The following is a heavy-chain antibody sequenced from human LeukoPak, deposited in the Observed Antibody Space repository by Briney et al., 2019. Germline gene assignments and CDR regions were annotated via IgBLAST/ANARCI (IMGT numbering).Heavy chain of an antibody. CDR2: IKEDGSEK. CDR3: ARSGSSVFWY. J-gene: IGHJ4*02. CDR1: GFTFSNYW. Sequence: GGSLRLSCTASGFTFSNYWMSWVRQAPGKGLEWVANIKEDGSEKYSLDSVKGRFTVSRDNVKNSLYLQINNLRVEDTAIYYCARSGSSVFWYWGQGTLVTVSS. V-gene: IGHV3-7*01. D-gene: IGHD3-3*01.